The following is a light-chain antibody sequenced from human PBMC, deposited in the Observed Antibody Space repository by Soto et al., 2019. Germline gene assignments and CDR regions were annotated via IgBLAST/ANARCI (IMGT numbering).Light chain of an antibody. CDR3: PVWDSSSDHQV. J-gene: IGLJ3*02. V-gene: IGLV3-21*04. CDR2: FDT. CDR1: NIGSKA. Sequence: SYELTQSPSVSAAPGETARITCGGHNIGSKAVFWYQQKPGQAPVLVIYFDTDRPSGIPERFSGSNSGNTATLTISRVEAGDGADYYCPVWDSSSDHQVFGGGAKLTVL.